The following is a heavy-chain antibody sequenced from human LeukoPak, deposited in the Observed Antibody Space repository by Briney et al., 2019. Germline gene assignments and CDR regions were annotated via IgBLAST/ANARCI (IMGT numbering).Heavy chain of an antibody. CDR1: GFTVSSNY. CDR2: IYSGGST. D-gene: IGHD3-10*01. Sequence: GGSLRLSCAASGFTVSSNYMSWVRQAPGKGLEWVSVIYSGGSTYYADSVKGRFAISRDNSKNTLDLQMNSLRVEDTAVYYCASYGSGSYQPAPIGYWGQGTLVTVSS. CDR3: ASYGSGSYQPAPIGY. V-gene: IGHV3-66*01. J-gene: IGHJ4*02.